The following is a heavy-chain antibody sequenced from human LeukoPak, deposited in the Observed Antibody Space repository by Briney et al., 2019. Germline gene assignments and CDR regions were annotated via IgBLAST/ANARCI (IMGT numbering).Heavy chain of an antibody. CDR3: ARDTGFPFFDF. CDR2: VNPNSGVT. Sequence: ASVKVSCKASGYTFIGYYIHWVRQAPGQGLEWMGSVNPNSGVTDYAQKFQGRITMTRDTSISTAYMELNRLTSDDTAVYYCARDTGFPFFDFWGHGAQVTVSS. V-gene: IGHV1-2*02. CDR1: GYTFIGYY. J-gene: IGHJ4*01.